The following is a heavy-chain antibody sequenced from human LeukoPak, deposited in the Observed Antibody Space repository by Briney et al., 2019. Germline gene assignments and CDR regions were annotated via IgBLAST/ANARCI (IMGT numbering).Heavy chain of an antibody. CDR1: GFTFSDHY. Sequence: GGSLRLSCAASGFTFSDHYMIWLRQAPGKGLEAISYISHNGETKYYADSVKGRLSISRDNAKSSLYLQMNGLRVEDTAVYYCARDRHGYFDYWGQGNLVTVSS. J-gene: IGHJ4*02. CDR2: ISHNGETK. V-gene: IGHV3-11*01. CDR3: ARDRHGYFDY.